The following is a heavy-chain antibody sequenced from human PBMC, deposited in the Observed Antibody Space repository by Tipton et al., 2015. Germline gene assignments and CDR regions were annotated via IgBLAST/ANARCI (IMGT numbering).Heavy chain of an antibody. Sequence: LRLSCNVSGDSITSNNHYWGWIRQPPGKGLEWVGTIYYSGDTFYNPSLKSRIAVSVDTSKNQFSLRLNSVTAADTAVYYCARVREYLGSSGGYGMDVWGQGTTVTVSS. D-gene: IGHD6-13*01. CDR2: IYYSGDT. J-gene: IGHJ6*02. V-gene: IGHV4-39*02. CDR3: ARVREYLGSSGGYGMDV. CDR1: GDSITSNNHY.